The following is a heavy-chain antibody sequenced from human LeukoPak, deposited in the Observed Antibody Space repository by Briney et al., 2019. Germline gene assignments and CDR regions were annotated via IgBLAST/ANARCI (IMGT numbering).Heavy chain of an antibody. J-gene: IGHJ6*03. D-gene: IGHD3-3*01. CDR1: GFTFSDYN. CDR2: ISGSGGST. Sequence: PGGSLRLSCAASGFTFSDYNIHWVRQAPGKGLEWVSAISGSGGSTYYADSVKGRFTISRDNSKNTLYLQMNSLRAEDTAVYYCAKAGSTIFGVVNIPYYYYYMDVWGKGTTVTVSS. CDR3: AKAGSTIFGVVNIPYYYYYMDV. V-gene: IGHV3-23*01.